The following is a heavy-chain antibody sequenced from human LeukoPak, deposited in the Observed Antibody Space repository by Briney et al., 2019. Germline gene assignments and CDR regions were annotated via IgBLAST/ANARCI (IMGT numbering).Heavy chain of an antibody. J-gene: IGHJ5*02. CDR1: GGSFWGYY. Sequence: SSETLSLTCAVYGGSFWGYYWSWIRQPPGKGLEWIGEINHSGSTNYNPSLKSRVTISVDTSKNQFSLKLSSVTAADTAVYYCARDLGYCSSSGCNSWFDPWGQGTLVTVSS. V-gene: IGHV4-34*01. D-gene: IGHD2-2*03. CDR3: ARDLGYCSSSGCNSWFDP. CDR2: INHSGST.